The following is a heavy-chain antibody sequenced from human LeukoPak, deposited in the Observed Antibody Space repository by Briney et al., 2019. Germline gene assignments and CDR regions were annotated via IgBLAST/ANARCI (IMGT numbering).Heavy chain of an antibody. Sequence: SETLSLTCTVSGTSISSTPYYWGWIRQPPGKGLEWIATIYYSVSSESTSYNPSLKGRVTMSVDTSKNQLSLKLISVTAADTAVYYCARHTRVSFGDRWGQGTLVTVSS. CDR1: GTSISSTPYY. J-gene: IGHJ5*02. CDR2: IYYSVSSEST. V-gene: IGHV4-39*01. D-gene: IGHD1-26*01. CDR3: ARHTRVSFGDR.